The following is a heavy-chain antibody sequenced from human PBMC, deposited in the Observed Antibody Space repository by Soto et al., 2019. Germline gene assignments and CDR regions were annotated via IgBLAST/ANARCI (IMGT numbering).Heavy chain of an antibody. CDR2: IIPMFGTT. V-gene: IGHV1-69*06. CDR3: ARGGDGYNQAYKFYFDS. CDR1: GGTFSSYT. D-gene: IGHD5-12*01. Sequence: QVPLVQSGAEVKKPGSSVKVSCRSSGGTFSSYTISWVRQAPGQGLEWMGGIIPMFGTTRYAQKFQGGVTITADKSTNTAYMELTSLRSEDTALYYCARGGDGYNQAYKFYFDSWGQGTLVTVSS. J-gene: IGHJ4*02.